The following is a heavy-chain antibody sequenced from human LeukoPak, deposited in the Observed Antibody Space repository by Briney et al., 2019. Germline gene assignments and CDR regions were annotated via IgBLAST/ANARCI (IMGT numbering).Heavy chain of an antibody. J-gene: IGHJ4*02. Sequence: GGSLRLSCAASDFTVSSNYMSWVRQAPGKGLEWVSIIYAGGTTYYADSVKGRYTISRDNSKNTLDLQMNSLRAEDTALYYCAKAHTSSYYYFHSWGQGTLVTVSS. CDR3: AKAHTSSYYYFHS. CDR2: IYAGGTT. V-gene: IGHV3-53*01. D-gene: IGHD2-2*01. CDR1: DFTVSSNY.